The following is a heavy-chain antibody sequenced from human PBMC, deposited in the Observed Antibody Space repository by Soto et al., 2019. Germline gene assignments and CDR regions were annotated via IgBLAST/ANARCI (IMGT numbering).Heavy chain of an antibody. CDR1: GFTFSSYA. Sequence: GGSLRLSCAASGFTFSSYAMSWVRQAPGKGLEWVSAISGSGGSTYYADSVKGRFTISRDNSKNTLYLQMNSLRDEDTAMYYCATISLGAFDIWGQGTMVTVSS. J-gene: IGHJ3*02. CDR2: ISGSGGST. CDR3: ATISLGAFDI. D-gene: IGHD7-27*01. V-gene: IGHV3-23*01.